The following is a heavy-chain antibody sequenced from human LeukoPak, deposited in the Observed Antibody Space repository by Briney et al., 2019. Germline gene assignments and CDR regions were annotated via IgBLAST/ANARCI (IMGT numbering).Heavy chain of an antibody. CDR3: ARGRAGRGYSYVIYYYYYMDV. CDR1: GASISSYY. D-gene: IGHD5-18*01. V-gene: IGHV4-59*12. CDR2: IHYSGST. J-gene: IGHJ6*03. Sequence: SETQSLTCTVPGASISSYYWSWIRQPPGKGLEWIGDIHYSGSTNNKSSLKSRVTISVGTSNNQFSLKLSSVTAADNAVYYCARGRAGRGYSYVIYYYYYMDVWGKGTTVTVSS.